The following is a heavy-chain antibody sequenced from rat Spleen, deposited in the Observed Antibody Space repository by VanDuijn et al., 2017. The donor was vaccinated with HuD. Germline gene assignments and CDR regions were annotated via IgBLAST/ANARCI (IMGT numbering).Heavy chain of an antibody. Sequence: EVQLVESDGGLVQPGRSLKLSCAASGFIFSDYYMAWVRQAPTKGLEWVATINYDGRSTFYRASLKARFTVSRENAKSTLYLQMDSLRSEDSATYYCTTINYGGFAYWGQGPLVTVSS. CDR1: GFIFSDYY. CDR3: TTINYGGFAY. V-gene: IGHV5-29*01. J-gene: IGHJ3*01. D-gene: IGHD1-11*01. CDR2: INYDGRST.